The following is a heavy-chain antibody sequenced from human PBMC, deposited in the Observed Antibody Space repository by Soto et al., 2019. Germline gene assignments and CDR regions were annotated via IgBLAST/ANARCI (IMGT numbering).Heavy chain of an antibody. Sequence: GGSLRLSCAASGFTVSNNYMTWVRQAPWKGLEWVSFIYSSGSTYYADSVKGRFTISRDNFKNTLYLQMNSLRAEDTAVYYCARGYSYTQPVFDYWGLGTLVTVSS. CDR2: IYSSGST. V-gene: IGHV3-53*01. CDR3: ARGYSYTQPVFDY. D-gene: IGHD5-18*01. CDR1: GFTVSNNY. J-gene: IGHJ4*02.